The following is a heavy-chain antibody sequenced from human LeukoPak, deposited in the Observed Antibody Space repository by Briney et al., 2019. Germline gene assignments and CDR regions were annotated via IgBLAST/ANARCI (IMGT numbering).Heavy chain of an antibody. CDR1: GFTFSSYW. CDR2: ISYDGSNK. V-gene: IGHV3-30-3*01. CDR3: ARDMAAVWYFDL. D-gene: IGHD3-10*01. J-gene: IGHJ2*01. Sequence: GGSLRLSCAASGFTFSSYWMNWVRQAPGKGLEWVAVISYDGSNKYYADSVKGRFTISRDNSKNTLYLQMNSLRAEDTAVYYCARDMAAVWYFDLWGRGTLVTVSS.